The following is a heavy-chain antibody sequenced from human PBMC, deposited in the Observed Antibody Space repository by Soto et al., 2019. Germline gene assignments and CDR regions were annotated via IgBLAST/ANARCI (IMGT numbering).Heavy chain of an antibody. D-gene: IGHD2-21*01. CDR1: GFRLSDHY. V-gene: IGHV3-72*01. Sequence: EVQLVASGGGLVQPGGSLRLSCAASGFRLSDHYMDWVRQAPGKGLDWIGRITNEAYGFTTDYAASVKGRFTISRDDSQNSLYLKITSLKTEDTAVYYCADLTWGDYHLPWSQGTLITVSS. J-gene: IGHJ4*02. CDR2: ITNEAYGFTT. CDR3: ADLTWGDYHLP.